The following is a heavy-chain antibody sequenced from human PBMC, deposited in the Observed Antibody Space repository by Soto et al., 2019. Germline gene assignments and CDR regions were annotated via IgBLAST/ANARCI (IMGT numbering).Heavy chain of an antibody. CDR2: ITPFNGNT. CDR3: ASPKYYDIPELRDAFDI. D-gene: IGHD3-9*01. J-gene: IGHJ3*02. CDR1: GYTFTYRY. Sequence: SVKVSCKASGYTFTYRYLHWVRQAPGQALEWMGWITPFNGNTNYAQKFQDRVTITRDRSMSTAYMELSSLRSEDTAMYYCASPKYYDIPELRDAFDIWGQGTMVTVSS. V-gene: IGHV1-45*02.